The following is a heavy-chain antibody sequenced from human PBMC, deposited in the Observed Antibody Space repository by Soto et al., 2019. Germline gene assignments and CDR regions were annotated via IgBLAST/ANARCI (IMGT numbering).Heavy chain of an antibody. CDR1: GFTFDEYA. V-gene: IGHV3-9*01. D-gene: IGHD6-13*01. CDR3: AKDIGGGSSLVDY. J-gene: IGHJ4*02. CDR2: ISWNSGSI. Sequence: EVQLVESGGGLVQPGRSLRLSCAASGFTFDEYAMHWVRQAPVKGLEWVSGISWNSGSIGYADSVKGRFTISRDNAKNSRYLQMNSLRAEDTALYYCAKDIGGGSSLVDYWGQGTLVTVSS.